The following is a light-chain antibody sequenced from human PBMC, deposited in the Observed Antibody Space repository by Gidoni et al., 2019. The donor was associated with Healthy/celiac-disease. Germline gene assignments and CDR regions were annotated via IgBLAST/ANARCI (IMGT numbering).Light chain of an antibody. J-gene: IGKJ3*01. CDR3: QQYGSSLLFT. V-gene: IGKV3-20*01. CDR2: GAS. Sequence: EIVLTQSPGTLSLSPGERATLSCRASQSVSSSYLAWYQQNPGQAPRLLIYGASSRATGIPDRFSGSGSGTDFTLTISRLAPEDFAVYYCQQYGSSLLFTFGPGTKVDIK. CDR1: QSVSSSY.